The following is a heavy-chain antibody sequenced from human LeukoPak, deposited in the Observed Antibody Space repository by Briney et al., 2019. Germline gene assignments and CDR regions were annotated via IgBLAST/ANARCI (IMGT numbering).Heavy chain of an antibody. D-gene: IGHD5-12*01. Sequence: GGSLRLSCAASGFSFSSYSFNWVRQAPGKGLEWVSSITTTSSYIWYAASVKGRFTISRDNAQNSLYLQMNSLGVEDTAVYYCVRELYDSGNVYYYDHWGQGTLVTVSS. CDR2: ITTTSSYI. J-gene: IGHJ4*02. CDR3: VRELYDSGNVYYYDH. CDR1: GFSFSSYS. V-gene: IGHV3-21*01.